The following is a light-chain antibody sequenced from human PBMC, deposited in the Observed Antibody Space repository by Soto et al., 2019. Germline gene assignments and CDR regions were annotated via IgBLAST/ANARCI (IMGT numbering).Light chain of an antibody. J-gene: IGLJ3*02. Sequence: QSALTQPRSVSGSPGQSVTISCTGTSSDVGGYNYVSWYQQHPGKAPKLMIYDVSKRPSGVPDRFSGSKSGNTASLTISGLQAEEGADYYCCSYAGSYTWVFGGGTKPTVL. CDR3: CSYAGSYTWV. CDR1: SSDVGGYNY. CDR2: DVS. V-gene: IGLV2-11*01.